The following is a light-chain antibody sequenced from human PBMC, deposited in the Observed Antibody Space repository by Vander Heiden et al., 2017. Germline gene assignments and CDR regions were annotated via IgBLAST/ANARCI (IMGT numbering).Light chain of an antibody. CDR2: DDN. Sequence: NFMLTQPHSVSESPGKTVTISCTRSSGSIASNYVQWYQQRPGSSPTTVIFDDNQRPSGVPDRFSCSIDSSSTSASLTISGLKTEDDADYYCQSYDSSNPVVFGGGTKLTVL. J-gene: IGLJ2*01. CDR3: QSYDSSNPVV. CDR1: SGSIASNY. V-gene: IGLV6-57*01.